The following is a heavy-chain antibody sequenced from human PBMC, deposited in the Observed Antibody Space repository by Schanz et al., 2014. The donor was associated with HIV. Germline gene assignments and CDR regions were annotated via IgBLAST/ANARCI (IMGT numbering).Heavy chain of an antibody. V-gene: IGHV3-NL1*01. J-gene: IGHJ6*02. Sequence: QVQLVESGGGVVQPGRSLRLSCAASGFTFSTCGMHWVRQAPGKGLEWVSGISISGETTYYADSVNGRFTISRDNSKNTVYLQMNSLRAEDTAVYYCAKDWAFYGDFVHYYYGVDVWGQGTTVTVSS. CDR1: GFTFSTCG. CDR2: ISISGETT. CDR3: AKDWAFYGDFVHYYYGVDV. D-gene: IGHD4-17*01.